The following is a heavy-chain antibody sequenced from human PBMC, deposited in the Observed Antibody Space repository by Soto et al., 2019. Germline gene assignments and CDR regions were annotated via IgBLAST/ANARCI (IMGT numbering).Heavy chain of an antibody. D-gene: IGHD1-1*01. CDR1: GFTFSSYA. J-gene: IGHJ4*02. V-gene: IGHV3-23*01. CDR3: GVQYDY. CDR2: ISGRTGST. Sequence: EVQVLESGGGLVQPGGSLRLSCADSGFTFSSYAMSWVRQAPGKGLEWVSAISGRTGSTSYADSVKGRFTISRDNSRNTLYLQMNSLRAEDTAVYYCGVQYDYWGQGTLVTVSS.